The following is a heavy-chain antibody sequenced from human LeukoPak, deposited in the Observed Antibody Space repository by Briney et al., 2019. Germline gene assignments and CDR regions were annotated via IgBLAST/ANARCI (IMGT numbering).Heavy chain of an antibody. Sequence: PGGSLRLSCAASGFTFRSSAMSWVRQAPGKGPEWVSAISGSGDSTYYADPVKGRFTISRDNSKNTLYLQMNTLRAEDTAAYYCAKVDATYGSGSYYPWVYWGQGTLVTVSS. CDR1: GFTFRSSA. J-gene: IGHJ4*02. V-gene: IGHV3-23*01. D-gene: IGHD3-10*01. CDR2: ISGSGDST. CDR3: AKVDATYGSGSYYPWVY.